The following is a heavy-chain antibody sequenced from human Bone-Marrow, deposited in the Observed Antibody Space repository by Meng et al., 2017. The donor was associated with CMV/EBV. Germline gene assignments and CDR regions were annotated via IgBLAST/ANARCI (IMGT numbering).Heavy chain of an antibody. J-gene: IGHJ4*02. Sequence: YTFTGYYMHWVRQAPGQGLEWMGWINPNSGGTNYAQKFQGRVTMTRDTSISTAYMELSRLRSDDTAVYYCARRDCSGGSCYQQLDYWGQGTLVTVSS. D-gene: IGHD2-15*01. CDR3: ARRDCSGGSCYQQLDY. CDR2: INPNSGGT. CDR1: YTFTGYY. V-gene: IGHV1-2*02.